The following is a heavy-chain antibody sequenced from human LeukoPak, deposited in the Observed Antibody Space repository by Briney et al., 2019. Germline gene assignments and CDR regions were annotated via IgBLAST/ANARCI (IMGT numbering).Heavy chain of an antibody. Sequence: SVKVSCKASGGTFSSYAISWVRQAPGQGLEWMGRIIPIFGTANYAQRFQGRVTITTDESTSTAYMELSSLRSEDTAVYHCARDRELLDAFDIWGQRTMVTVSS. J-gene: IGHJ3*02. CDR3: ARDRELLDAFDI. D-gene: IGHD1-26*01. CDR2: IIPIFGTA. V-gene: IGHV1-69*05. CDR1: GGTFSSYA.